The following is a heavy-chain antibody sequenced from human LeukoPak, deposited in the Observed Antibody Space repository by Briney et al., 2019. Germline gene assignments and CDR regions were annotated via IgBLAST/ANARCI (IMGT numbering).Heavy chain of an antibody. J-gene: IGHJ5*02. Sequence: PGGSLRLSCAASGFTFSSYSMNWVRQAPGKGLEWVSSISSSSSYIYYADSVKGRFTTSRDNAKNSLYLQMNSLRAEDTAVYYCAREYYDSSGYHWFDPWGQGTLVTVSS. D-gene: IGHD3-22*01. V-gene: IGHV3-21*01. CDR2: ISSSSSYI. CDR1: GFTFSSYS. CDR3: AREYYDSSGYHWFDP.